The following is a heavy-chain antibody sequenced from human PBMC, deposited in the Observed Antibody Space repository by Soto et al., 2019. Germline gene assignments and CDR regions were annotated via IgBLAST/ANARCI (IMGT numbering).Heavy chain of an antibody. Sequence: ESGGGVVQPGRSLRLSCAASGFTFSSYGMHWVRQAPGKGLEWVAVIWYDGSNKYYADSVKGRFTISRDNSKNTLYLQMNSLRAEDTAVYYCARYRGWYGWLDYWGQGTLVTVSS. CDR2: IWYDGSNK. J-gene: IGHJ4*02. D-gene: IGHD6-19*01. V-gene: IGHV3-33*01. CDR3: ARYRGWYGWLDY. CDR1: GFTFSSYG.